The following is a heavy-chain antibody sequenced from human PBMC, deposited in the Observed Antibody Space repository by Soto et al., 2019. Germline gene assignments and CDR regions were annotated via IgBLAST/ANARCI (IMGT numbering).Heavy chain of an antibody. CDR3: ARDNGYSYGPTYYYYGMDV. Sequence: SETLSLTYTVSGGSISSYYWSWIRQPPGKGLEWIGYIYYSGSTYYNPSLKSRVTISVDTSKNQTSLKLIYVTAADTAVYYCARDNGYSYGPTYYYYGMDVWGQGTTVTVSS. J-gene: IGHJ6*02. CDR2: IYYSGST. CDR1: GGSISSYY. V-gene: IGHV4-59*12. D-gene: IGHD5-18*01.